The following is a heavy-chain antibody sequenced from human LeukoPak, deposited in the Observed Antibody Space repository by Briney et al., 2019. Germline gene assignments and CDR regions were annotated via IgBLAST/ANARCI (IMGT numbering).Heavy chain of an antibody. CDR2: IRPSGYNT. Sequence: GGSLRLSCAASGFTFSSYDMTWVRQAPGRGLEWVSSIRPSGYNTYYRDSVQGRFTISRDHSQNTVHPQMNNLKVDNTAVNLCARVAGWHWFDPWGQGTLVTVSS. CDR1: GFTFSSYD. V-gene: IGHV3-23*01. D-gene: IGHD6-19*01. CDR3: ARVAGWHWFDP. J-gene: IGHJ5*02.